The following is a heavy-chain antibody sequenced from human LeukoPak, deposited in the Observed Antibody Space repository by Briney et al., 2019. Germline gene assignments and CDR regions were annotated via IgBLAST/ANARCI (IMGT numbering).Heavy chain of an antibody. J-gene: IGHJ4*02. CDR3: TTDRSGWYDY. V-gene: IGHV3-15*01. Sequence: GGSLRLSCAASGFTFSSYAMHWVRQAPGKGLEWVGRIKSKTDGGTTDYAAPVKGRFTISRDDSKNTLYPQMNSLKTEDTAVYYCTTDRSGWYDYWGQGTLVTVSS. D-gene: IGHD6-19*01. CDR1: GFTFSSYA. CDR2: IKSKTDGGTT.